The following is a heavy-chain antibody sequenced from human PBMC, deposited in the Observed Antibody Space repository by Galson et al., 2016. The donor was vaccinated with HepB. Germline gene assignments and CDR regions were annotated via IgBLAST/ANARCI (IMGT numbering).Heavy chain of an antibody. CDR3: ARVSPARDQWSREFYDY. D-gene: IGHD3-10*01. V-gene: IGHV4-4*07. CDR2: FYITGTT. J-gene: IGHJ4*02. CDR1: GASVSDYY. Sequence: ETLSLTCSVSGASVSDYYWSWIRQSAGKGLEWVGRFYITGTTNYKPSLKSRVAMSVDTSANVFSLKLLSVTAADTAIYYCARVSPARDQWSREFYDYWGQGAQVTVSS.